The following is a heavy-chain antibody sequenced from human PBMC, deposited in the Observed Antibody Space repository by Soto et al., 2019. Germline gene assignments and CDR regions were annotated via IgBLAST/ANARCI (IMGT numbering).Heavy chain of an antibody. J-gene: IGHJ3*02. CDR3: ALGVVVAATGVAFDI. CDR2: IYWDDDK. V-gene: IGHV2-5*02. CDR1: GFSLSTSGVG. Sequence: GSGPTLVNPTQTLTLTCTFSGFSLSTSGVGVGWIRQPPGKALEWLALIYWDDDKRYSPSLKSRLTITKDTSKNQVVLTMTNMDPVDTATYYCALGVVVAATGVAFDIWGQGTMVTVSS. D-gene: IGHD2-15*01.